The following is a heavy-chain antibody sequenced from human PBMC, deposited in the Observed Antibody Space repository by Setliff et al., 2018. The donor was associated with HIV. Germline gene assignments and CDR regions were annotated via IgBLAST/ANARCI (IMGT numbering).Heavy chain of an antibody. V-gene: IGHV4-34*01. CDR1: GGSFSGYY. Sequence: LSLTCAVNGGSFSGYYLIWIRQSPGKGLEYIGKISHSGSTNSSPSLKSRFTMSIDGSKPHFFLNRESVTAADTAVYYCARGAYTGNYQGVFYYLDVWGKGTTVTSP. CDR2: ISHSGST. J-gene: IGHJ6*03. CDR3: ARGAYTGNYQGVFYYLDV. D-gene: IGHD1-26*01.